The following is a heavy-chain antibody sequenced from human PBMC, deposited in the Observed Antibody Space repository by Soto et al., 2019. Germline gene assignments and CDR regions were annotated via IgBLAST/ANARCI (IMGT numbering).Heavy chain of an antibody. Sequence: SETLSLTCTVSGGPISSYYWSWIRQPPGKGLEWIGYTYYTGSTNYNPSLKSRVTISEDTSKNQFSLKLSSVTAADTAVYYCARAFGSTMPSLFWGQGTLVTVSS. CDR2: TYYTGST. CDR3: ARAFGSTMPSLF. J-gene: IGHJ4*02. CDR1: GGPISSYY. D-gene: IGHD3-16*02. V-gene: IGHV4-59*01.